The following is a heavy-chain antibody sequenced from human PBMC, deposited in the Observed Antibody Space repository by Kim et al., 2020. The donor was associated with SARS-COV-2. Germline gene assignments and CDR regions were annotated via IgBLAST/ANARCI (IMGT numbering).Heavy chain of an antibody. D-gene: IGHD3-10*01. V-gene: IGHV3-23*01. CDR1: GFTFSSYA. Sequence: GGSLRLSCAASGFTFSSYAMSWVRQAPGKGLEWVSAISGSGGSTYYADSVKGRFTISRDNSKNTLYLQMNSLRAEDTAVYYCAKASMGFGELLPRLYFDYWGQGTLVTVSS. CDR3: AKASMGFGELLPRLYFDY. CDR2: ISGSGGST. J-gene: IGHJ4*02.